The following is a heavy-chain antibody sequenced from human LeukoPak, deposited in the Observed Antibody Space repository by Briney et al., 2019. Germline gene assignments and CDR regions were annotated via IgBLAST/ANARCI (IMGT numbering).Heavy chain of an antibody. D-gene: IGHD2-2*01. Sequence: GKSLKISCKGSGYSFTTYWIAWVRQVPGKGLEWMGIIYPGDSDTRYSPSFQGRVTISADKSISTAYLQWSSLKASDTAMYYCARFLKDIVVVPAVGNAFDIWGQGTMVTVSS. V-gene: IGHV5-51*01. J-gene: IGHJ3*02. CDR2: IYPGDSDT. CDR1: GYSFTTYW. CDR3: ARFLKDIVVVPAVGNAFDI.